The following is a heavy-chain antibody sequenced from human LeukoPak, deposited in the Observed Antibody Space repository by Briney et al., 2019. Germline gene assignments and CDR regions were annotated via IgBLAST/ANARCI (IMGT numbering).Heavy chain of an antibody. CDR3: ARDHASSSSTSCYPTPLDY. Sequence: SVKVSCKAPVGTFSSYAISWVRQAPGQGLEWMGGIIPIFGTANYAQKFQGRVTITADESTSTAYMELSSLRSEDTAVYYCARDHASSSSTSCYPTPLDYWGQGTLVTVSS. D-gene: IGHD2-2*01. CDR1: VGTFSSYA. J-gene: IGHJ4*02. V-gene: IGHV1-69*13. CDR2: IIPIFGTA.